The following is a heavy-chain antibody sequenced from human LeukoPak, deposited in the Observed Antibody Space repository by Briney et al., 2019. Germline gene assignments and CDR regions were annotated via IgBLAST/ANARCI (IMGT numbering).Heavy chain of an antibody. CDR3: TRPSYDSSVSGVVY. J-gene: IGHJ4*02. D-gene: IGHD3-22*01. Sequence: GGSLRLSCATSGFTFSGSAIHWVRQASGKGLEWVGRNRSKANSYATTDAASVKGRFTISRDDSKNTAYLQMNSLKTEDTAVYYCTRPSYDSSVSGVVYWGQGTLVTVSS. V-gene: IGHV3-73*01. CDR1: GFTFSGSA. CDR2: NRSKANSYAT.